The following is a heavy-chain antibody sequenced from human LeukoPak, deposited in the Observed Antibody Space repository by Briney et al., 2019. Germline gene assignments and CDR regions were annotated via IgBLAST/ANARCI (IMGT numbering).Heavy chain of an antibody. CDR1: GGSTSSYY. Sequence: KSSETLSLTCTVSGGSTSSYYWSWIRQPPGKGLEWIGNIYYSGSTNYNPSLKSRVTISVDTSKNQFSLKLSSVTAADTAVYYCARRDYGEHFDYWGQGTLVTVSS. D-gene: IGHD4-17*01. J-gene: IGHJ4*02. V-gene: IGHV4-59*01. CDR2: IYYSGST. CDR3: ARRDYGEHFDY.